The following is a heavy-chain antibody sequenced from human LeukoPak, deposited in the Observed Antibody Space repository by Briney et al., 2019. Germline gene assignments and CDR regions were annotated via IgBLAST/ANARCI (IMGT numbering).Heavy chain of an antibody. CDR3: ARQARGAFDI. Sequence: GASVKVSCKVSGYTLTELSMHWVRQAPGKGLEWMGGFDPDDGETIYAQKFQGRVTMTRDTSISTAYMELSRLRSDDTAVYYCARQARGAFDIWGQGTMVTVSS. CDR2: FDPDDGET. CDR1: GYTLTELS. V-gene: IGHV1-24*01. D-gene: IGHD3-10*01. J-gene: IGHJ3*02.